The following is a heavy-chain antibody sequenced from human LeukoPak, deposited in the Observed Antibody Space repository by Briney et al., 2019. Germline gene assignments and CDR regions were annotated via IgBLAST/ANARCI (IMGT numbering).Heavy chain of an antibody. D-gene: IGHD2-2*01. CDR1: GYTFTSYG. J-gene: IGHJ3*02. CDR2: ISAYNGNT. CDR3: AREGCSSTSCSRTRQNDAFDI. Sequence: ASVKVSCKASGYTFTSYGISWVRQAPGQGLEWMGWISAYNGNTNYAQKLQGRVTMTTDTSTSTAYMELRSLRSDDTAVYYCAREGCSSTSCSRTRQNDAFDIWGQGTMVTVSS. V-gene: IGHV1-18*01.